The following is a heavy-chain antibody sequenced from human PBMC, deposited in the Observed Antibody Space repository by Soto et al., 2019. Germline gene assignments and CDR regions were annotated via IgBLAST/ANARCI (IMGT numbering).Heavy chain of an antibody. D-gene: IGHD5-18*01. J-gene: IGHJ6*02. Sequence: QVQLQESGPGLVKPSETLSLTCTVSGGSISSYYWSWIRQPPGKGLEWIGYIYYSGSTNYNPSLKSPVNISVDTSKDQSTLKLSSVTAADTAVYYCARMVMVRGYSYGRYYYYGMDVWGQGTTVTVSS. CDR2: IYYSGST. V-gene: IGHV4-59*01. CDR1: GGSISSYY. CDR3: ARMVMVRGYSYGRYYYYGMDV.